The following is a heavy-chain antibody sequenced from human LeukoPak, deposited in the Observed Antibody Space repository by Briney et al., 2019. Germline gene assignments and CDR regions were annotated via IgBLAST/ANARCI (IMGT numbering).Heavy chain of an antibody. Sequence: ASVKVSCKASGYTFTSYGISWVRQAPGQGLEWMGWISAYNGNTNYAQKLQGRVTMTTDTSTSTAYMELRGLRSDDTAVYYCAREDDILTGYYSFDYWGQGTLVTVSS. CDR3: AREDDILTGYYSFDY. CDR2: ISAYNGNT. J-gene: IGHJ4*02. V-gene: IGHV1-18*01. CDR1: GYTFTSYG. D-gene: IGHD3-9*01.